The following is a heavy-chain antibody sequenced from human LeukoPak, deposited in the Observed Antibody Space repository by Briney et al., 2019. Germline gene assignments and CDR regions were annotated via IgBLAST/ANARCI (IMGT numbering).Heavy chain of an antibody. CDR2: ISAYNGDT. J-gene: IGHJ4*02. CDR3: AREGYYDVLTGYPGDY. Sequence: ASVKASCKGSGYIFTAYGISWVRQAPGQGLEWMGWISAYNGDTKYAQKFQGRVTMTTETSTSTAYMELRSLRSDDTAVYYCAREGYYDVLTGYPGDYWGQGTLVTVSS. D-gene: IGHD3-9*01. V-gene: IGHV1-18*01. CDR1: GYIFTAYG.